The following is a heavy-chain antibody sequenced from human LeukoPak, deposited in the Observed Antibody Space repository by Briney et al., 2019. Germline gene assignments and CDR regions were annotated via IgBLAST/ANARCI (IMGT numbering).Heavy chain of an antibody. Sequence: GGSLRLSCAASGFTFDDYGMSWVRQAPGKGLEWVSGINWNGGSTGYADSVKGRFTISRDNAKNSLYLQMNSLRAEDTAVYYCAKRRGSSWYQDIEYWGQGTLVTVSS. D-gene: IGHD6-13*01. CDR1: GFTFDDYG. V-gene: IGHV3-20*04. CDR2: INWNGGST. J-gene: IGHJ4*02. CDR3: AKRRGSSWYQDIEY.